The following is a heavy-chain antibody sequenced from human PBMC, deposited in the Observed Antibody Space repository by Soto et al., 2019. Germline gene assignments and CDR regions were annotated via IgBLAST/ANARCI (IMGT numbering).Heavy chain of an antibody. V-gene: IGHV5-10-1*01. D-gene: IGHD6-6*01. CDR2: IDPSDSYT. CDR1: GYSFTSYW. J-gene: IGHJ6*02. Sequence: GESLKISCKGSGYSFTSYWISWVRQMPGKGLEWMGRIDPSDSYTNYSPSFQGHVTISADKSISTAYLQWSSLKASDTAMYYCARKPHRRLVREWGYYYYGMDVWGQGTTVTVSS. CDR3: ARKPHRRLVREWGYYYYGMDV.